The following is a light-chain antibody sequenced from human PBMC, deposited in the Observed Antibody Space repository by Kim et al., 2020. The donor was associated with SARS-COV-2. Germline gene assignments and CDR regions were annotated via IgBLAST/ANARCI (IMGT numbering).Light chain of an antibody. CDR2: DTS. J-gene: IGKJ5*01. CDR1: HIVDQ. CDR3: QQRSSWPPEIT. Sequence: EIVLTQSPATLSLSPGERAALSCRASHIVDQLAWYQQKPGQATRLLIYDTSHRAAGIPARFSGSGSGTDFTLTISSLEPEDFAVYFCQQRSSWPPEITFGQGTRLEIK. V-gene: IGKV3-11*01.